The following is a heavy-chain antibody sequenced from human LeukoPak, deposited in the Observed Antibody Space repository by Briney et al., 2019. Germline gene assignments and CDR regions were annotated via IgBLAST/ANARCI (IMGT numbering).Heavy chain of an antibody. Sequence: GGSLRLSCAASGFSFSSYEMNWVRQAPGKGLEWVSCISSSSSYIYYADSVKGRFTISRDNAKNSLYLQMNSLRAEDTAVYYCARAHNWKYGSFDFWGQGTLVTVSS. CDR3: ARAHNWKYGSFDF. J-gene: IGHJ4*02. CDR2: ISSSSSYI. V-gene: IGHV3-21*01. D-gene: IGHD1-7*01. CDR1: GFSFSSYE.